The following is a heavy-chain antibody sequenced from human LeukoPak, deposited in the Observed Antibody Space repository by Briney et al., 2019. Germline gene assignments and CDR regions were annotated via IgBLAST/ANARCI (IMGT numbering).Heavy chain of an antibody. D-gene: IGHD2-2*01. CDR2: IIPIFGPA. CDR3: ARGPLYCSSTSCYSPGYYYYYMDV. J-gene: IGHJ6*03. V-gene: IGHV1-69*05. Sequence: SVKVSCKASGGTFSSYAISWVRQAPGHRLEWMGGIIPIFGPANYARKFQGRVTITTDESTSTAYMEVSSLRSEDTAVYYCARGPLYCSSTSCYSPGYYYYYMDVWGKGTTVTVSS. CDR1: GGTFSSYA.